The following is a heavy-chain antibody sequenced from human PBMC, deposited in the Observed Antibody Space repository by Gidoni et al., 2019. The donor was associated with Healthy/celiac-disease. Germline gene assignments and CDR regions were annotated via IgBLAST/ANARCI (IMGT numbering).Heavy chain of an antibody. V-gene: IGHV3-21*01. D-gene: IGHD5-18*01. J-gene: IGHJ4*02. CDR2: IGSSSSYI. Sequence: EVQLVESGGGLVKPGGSLRLSCAASGFTFSSYSMNWVRQAPGKGLEGVSSIGSSSSYIYYADSVKGRFTISRDNAKNSLYLQMNSLRAEDTAVYYCARGGSVDTAIGYYFDYWGQGTLVTVSS. CDR1: GFTFSSYS. CDR3: ARGGSVDTAIGYYFDY.